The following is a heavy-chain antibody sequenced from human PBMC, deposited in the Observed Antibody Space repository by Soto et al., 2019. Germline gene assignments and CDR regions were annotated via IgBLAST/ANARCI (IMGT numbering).Heavy chain of an antibody. V-gene: IGHV4-59*01. D-gene: IGHD5-12*01. CDR3: ARSGYSGSLFDY. J-gene: IGHJ4*02. CDR1: GGSISTYY. Sequence: QVQLQESGPGLVKPSETLSLTCTVSGGSISTYYWSWIRQPTRKGLEWSGYIYYSGSTNYNPSLKSRVTISVDTSKTQFSLKLSSVTAADTAVYYCARSGYSGSLFDYWGQGTLVTVSS. CDR2: IYYSGST.